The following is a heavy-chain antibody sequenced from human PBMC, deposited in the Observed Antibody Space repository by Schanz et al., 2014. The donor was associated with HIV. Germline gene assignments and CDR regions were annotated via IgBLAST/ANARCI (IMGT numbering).Heavy chain of an antibody. CDR2: ISWNSGSI. V-gene: IGHV3-9*01. CDR3: AKETEQLRYLGYFDY. D-gene: IGHD3-9*01. CDR1: GFTFSSYA. Sequence: EVQLLESGGGLVQPGGSLRLSCAASGFTFSSYAMHWVRQAPGKGLEWVSGISWNSGSIGYADSVKGRFTISRDNAKNSLYLQMNSLRAEDTALYYCAKETEQLRYLGYFDYWGQGTLVTVSS. J-gene: IGHJ4*02.